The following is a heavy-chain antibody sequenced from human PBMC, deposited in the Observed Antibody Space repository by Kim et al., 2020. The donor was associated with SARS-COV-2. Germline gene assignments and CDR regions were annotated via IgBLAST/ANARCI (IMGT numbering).Heavy chain of an antibody. D-gene: IGHD2-2*01. CDR2: IHDSGNT. V-gene: IGHV4-59*13. CDR3: ARHLAGTPAAFDY. J-gene: IGHJ4*02. Sequence: SETLSLTCTVSGGSITTYYWSWIRQPPGRELELIGYIHDSGNTNYNPSLKNRLTISQDRSKNQLSLQLTSVTAADTAVYYCARHLAGTPAAFDYWGQGILGTASS. CDR1: GGSITTYY.